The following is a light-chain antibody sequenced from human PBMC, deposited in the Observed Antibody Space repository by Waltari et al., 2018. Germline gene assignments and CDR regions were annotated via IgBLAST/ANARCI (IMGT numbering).Light chain of an antibody. CDR1: QGISSF. CDR3: QQYNHWT. J-gene: IGKJ1*01. V-gene: IGKV3-11*01. CDR2: DAS. Sequence: IVLTQSPATLSLSPGERATLSCRASQGISSFLAWYQQKPGQAPRLLVYDASNRATGIPARFSGSGSGADFTLTISSLEPDDFATYYCQQYNHWTFDQGTKVEIK.